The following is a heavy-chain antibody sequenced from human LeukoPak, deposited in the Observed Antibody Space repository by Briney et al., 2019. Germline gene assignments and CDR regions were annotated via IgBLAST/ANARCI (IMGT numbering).Heavy chain of an antibody. CDR1: DYAISSSYY. CDR3: ARDQAYCGGDCYFDF. J-gene: IGHJ4*02. V-gene: IGHV4-38-2*02. Sequence: SETLSLTCAVSDYAISSSYYWGWLRPPPRKGLGWFGSIYHSGSTDYNPSLKSRVTISVDTSKNQFSLKLRSVTAADTAVYYCARDQAYCGGDCYFDFWGQGTLVTVS. CDR2: IYHSGST. D-gene: IGHD2-21*02.